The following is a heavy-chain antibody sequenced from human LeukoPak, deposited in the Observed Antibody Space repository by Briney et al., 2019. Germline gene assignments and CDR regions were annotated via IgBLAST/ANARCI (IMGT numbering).Heavy chain of an antibody. CDR1: GFTVSSNY. J-gene: IGHJ4*02. Sequence: PGGSLRLSCAASGFTVSSNYMSWVRQAPGKGLEWVSVIYSGDNTYYADSVKGRFTISRDNSKNTLSLQMNSLRAEDTAVYYCARDPRGPIGYDSSGRDTFDYWGQGTLVTVSS. CDR3: ARDPRGPIGYDSSGRDTFDY. CDR2: IYSGDNT. D-gene: IGHD3-22*01. V-gene: IGHV3-53*01.